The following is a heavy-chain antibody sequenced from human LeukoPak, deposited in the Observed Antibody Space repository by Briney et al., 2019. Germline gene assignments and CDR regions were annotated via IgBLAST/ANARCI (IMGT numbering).Heavy chain of an antibody. CDR3: AKGGESSLPFDY. CDR1: GASISGHY. Sequence: SETLSLTCIVSGASISGHYWSWIRQPAGKEPEWIGRVHTSRGTNYNSSLKSRLTMSVDTSKNQFSLHLASVTAADTAVYYCAKGGESSLPFDYWGQGTLVTVSS. D-gene: IGHD3-10*01. J-gene: IGHJ4*02. CDR2: VHTSRGT. V-gene: IGHV4-4*07.